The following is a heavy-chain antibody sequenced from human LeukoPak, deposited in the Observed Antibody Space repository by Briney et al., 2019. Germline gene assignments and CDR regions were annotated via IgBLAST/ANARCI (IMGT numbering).Heavy chain of an antibody. CDR2: ISSSGSTI. J-gene: IGHJ4*02. D-gene: IGHD3-22*01. V-gene: IGHV3-11*04. Sequence: GGSLRLSCAASGFAFSDYYMSWIRQAPGKGLEWVSYISSSGSTIYYADSVKGRFTISRDNAKNSLYLQMNSLRAEDTAVYYCARHYYDSSGYYFGPDYWGQGTLVTVSS. CDR3: ARHYYDSSGYYFGPDY. CDR1: GFAFSDYY.